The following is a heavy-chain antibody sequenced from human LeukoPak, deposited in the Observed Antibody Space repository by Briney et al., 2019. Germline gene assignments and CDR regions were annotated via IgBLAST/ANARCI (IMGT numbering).Heavy chain of an antibody. J-gene: IGHJ6*02. CDR2: ISSSNSFI. Sequence: GGSLRLSCAASRFIFSSYHMHWVRQPPGKGLEWVSSISSSNSFIYYADSVKGRFTISRDNSKNTLYLQMNSLRAEDTAVYYCAKRGGRGYYDSSGYVDYYGMDVWGQGTTVTVSS. V-gene: IGHV3-21*01. CDR3: AKRGGRGYYDSSGYVDYYGMDV. D-gene: IGHD3-22*01. CDR1: RFIFSSYH.